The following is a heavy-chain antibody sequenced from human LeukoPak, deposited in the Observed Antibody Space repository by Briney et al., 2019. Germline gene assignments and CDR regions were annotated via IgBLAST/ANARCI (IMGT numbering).Heavy chain of an antibody. Sequence: ASVKVSCKASGGTFSSYAISWVRQAPGQRLEWMGWINAGNGNTKYSQKFQGRVTITRDTSASTAYMELSSLRSEDTAVYYCARDPLPGYSSGWAPFDYWGQGTLVTVSS. D-gene: IGHD6-19*01. V-gene: IGHV1-3*01. CDR2: INAGNGNT. CDR1: GGTFSSYA. CDR3: ARDPLPGYSSGWAPFDY. J-gene: IGHJ4*02.